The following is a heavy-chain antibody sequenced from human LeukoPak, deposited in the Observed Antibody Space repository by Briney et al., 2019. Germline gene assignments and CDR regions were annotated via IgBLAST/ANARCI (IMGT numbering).Heavy chain of an antibody. V-gene: IGHV4-38-2*02. J-gene: IGHJ2*01. D-gene: IGHD1-26*01. CDR1: GYSIRNGYF. Sequence: PSETLSLTCTVSGYSIRNGYFWGWVRQSPGKGLEWIGNIHQSGSTSYNPSLQSRVTISVDTSKNQFSLKLSSVTAADTAVYYCARAGGEVGATSWYFDLWGRGTLVTVSS. CDR2: IHQSGST. CDR3: ARAGGEVGATSWYFDL.